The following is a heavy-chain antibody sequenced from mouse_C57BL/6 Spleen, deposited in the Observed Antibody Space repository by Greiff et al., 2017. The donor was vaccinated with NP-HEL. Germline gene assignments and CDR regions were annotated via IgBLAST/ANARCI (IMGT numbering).Heavy chain of an antibody. CDR3: ARSLITTVVALDY. Sequence: EVQLQQSGPELVKPGASVKISCKASGYSFTGYYMNWVKQSPEKSLEWIGEINPSTGGTTYNQKFKAKATLTVDKSSSTAYMQLKSLTTEDSAVYYCARSLITTVVALDYWGQGTPLTVSS. D-gene: IGHD1-1*01. J-gene: IGHJ2*01. V-gene: IGHV1-42*01. CDR2: INPSTGGT. CDR1: GYSFTGYY.